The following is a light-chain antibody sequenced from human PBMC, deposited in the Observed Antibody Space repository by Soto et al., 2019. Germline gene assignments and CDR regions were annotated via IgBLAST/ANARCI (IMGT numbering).Light chain of an antibody. CDR1: RRVSGN. Sequence: EIVMTQSPATLSVSPGERATLSCRASRRVSGNLAWFHQKPGQAPRLLIYGASTRDTGIPARFSGSGSGTEFTLTISSLQSEDFAVYHCQQYNKWPPTFGQGTKVDVK. CDR2: GAS. J-gene: IGKJ1*01. CDR3: QQYNKWPPT. V-gene: IGKV3-15*01.